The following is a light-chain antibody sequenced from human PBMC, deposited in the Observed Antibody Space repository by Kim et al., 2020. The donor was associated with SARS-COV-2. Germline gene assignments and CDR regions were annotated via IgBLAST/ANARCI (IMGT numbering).Light chain of an antibody. CDR3: QQYGSAPIT. J-gene: IGKJ5*01. Sequence: EIVLTQSPGTLSLSPGDRATLSCRASQSVDMNNLAWYYQKPGQAPRLLIYGASRRATGIPDRISGSGSGTDFTLTISGLESEDFAVFYCQQYGSAPITFGLGTRLGIK. V-gene: IGKV3-20*01. CDR1: QSVDMNN. CDR2: GAS.